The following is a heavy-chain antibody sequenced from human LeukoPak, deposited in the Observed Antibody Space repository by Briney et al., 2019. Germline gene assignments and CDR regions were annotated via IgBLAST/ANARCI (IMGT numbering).Heavy chain of an antibody. Sequence: GGSLRLSCAASDFSFSNYGMHWVRQAPGKGLEWVAVILYDGNNKHYAESVKGRFTISRDNSNNMLYLQMNSLRAEDTAVYYCARLYSSGWYFDYWGQGTLVTVSS. J-gene: IGHJ4*02. CDR3: ARLYSSGWYFDY. V-gene: IGHV3-30*03. CDR1: DFSFSNYG. CDR2: ILYDGNNK. D-gene: IGHD6-19*01.